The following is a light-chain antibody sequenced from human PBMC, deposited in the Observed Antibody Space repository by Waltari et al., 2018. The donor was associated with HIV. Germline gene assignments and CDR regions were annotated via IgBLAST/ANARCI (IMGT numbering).Light chain of an antibody. CDR2: KAS. CDR3: QQYNSYSLT. J-gene: IGKJ4*01. CDR1: QSISSW. Sequence: TQSPATLSLSPGERATLSCGASQSISSWLAWYQQKPGKAPKLLIYKASSLESGVPSRFSGSGSGTEFTLTISSLQPDDFATYYCQQYNSYSLTFGGGTKVEIK. V-gene: IGKV1-5*03.